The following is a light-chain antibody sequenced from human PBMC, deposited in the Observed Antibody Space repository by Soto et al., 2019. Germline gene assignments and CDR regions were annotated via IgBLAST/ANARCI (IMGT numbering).Light chain of an antibody. CDR2: LGS. V-gene: IGKV2-28*01. J-gene: IGKJ1*01. CDR3: MQALQAPLT. Sequence: DIVVTQSPLSLVVTPGEPASISCRSSQSLLNSNGYNYLDWYLQKPGQSPQLLIYLGSSRASGVPDRFSGSGSGTDFTLTISRVEAEDVGFYDCMQALQAPLTFGQGTRVEIK. CDR1: QSLLNSNGYNY.